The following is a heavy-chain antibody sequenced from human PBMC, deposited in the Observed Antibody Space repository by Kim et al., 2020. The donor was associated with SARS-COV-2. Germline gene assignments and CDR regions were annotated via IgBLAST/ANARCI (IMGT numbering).Heavy chain of an antibody. J-gene: IGHJ4*02. CDR3: ASPDY. V-gene: IGHV3-11*03. Sequence: SSSSSNTNYADSVKGRFTISRDNAKNSLYLQMNSLRAEDTAVYYCASPDYWGQGTLVTVSS. CDR2: SSSSSNT.